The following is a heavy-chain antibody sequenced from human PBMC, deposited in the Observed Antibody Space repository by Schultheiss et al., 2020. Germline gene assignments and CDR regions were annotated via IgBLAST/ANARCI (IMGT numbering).Heavy chain of an antibody. Sequence: SETLSLTCTVSGYSINSNYYWGWIRQPPGKGLAWIGSVSHSGTTYYNSSLKSRVAISLDTSKNHFSLKLISVTAADTAVYYCTRGNTAGPTELGYWGQGTLVTVSS. CDR3: TRGNTAGPTELGY. J-gene: IGHJ4*02. CDR2: VSHSGTT. D-gene: IGHD1-7*01. CDR1: GYSINSNYY. V-gene: IGHV4-38-2*02.